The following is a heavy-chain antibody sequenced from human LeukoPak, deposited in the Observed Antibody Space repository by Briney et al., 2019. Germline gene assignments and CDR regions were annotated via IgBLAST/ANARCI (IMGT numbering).Heavy chain of an antibody. CDR1: GGTFSSFG. CDR2: TIPIFGAK. CDR3: ASYSNWGDFDS. Sequence: SVKVSCKASGGTFSSFGITWVRQAPGQGLEWMGGTIPIFGAKHYAQKFRGRVTVTADNSTTTTYMELSSLRSEDTALYYCASYSNWGDFDSWGQGTLVTVSS. D-gene: IGHD7-27*01. V-gene: IGHV1-69*06. J-gene: IGHJ4*02.